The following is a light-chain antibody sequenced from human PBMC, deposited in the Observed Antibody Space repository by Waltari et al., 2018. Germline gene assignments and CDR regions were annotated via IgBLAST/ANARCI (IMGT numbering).Light chain of an antibody. CDR2: DSS. CDR1: KSVSSY. Sequence: EVVLTQSPATLSLSPGERATLSCRARKSVSSYVAWYQQRPGHAPRLLVYDSSQRANDIPARFSGSGSGTDFTLTISSLEPEDFAVYYCQQRSNWGLTFGGGTKVE. V-gene: IGKV3-11*01. CDR3: QQRSNWGLT. J-gene: IGKJ4*01.